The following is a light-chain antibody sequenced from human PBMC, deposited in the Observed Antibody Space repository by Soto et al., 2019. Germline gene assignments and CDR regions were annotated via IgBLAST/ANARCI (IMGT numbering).Light chain of an antibody. J-gene: IGLJ2*01. CDR1: SSDVGGYNY. CDR2: DVN. CDR3: SSYTSSDTLV. Sequence: QSALTQPRSVSGSPGQSVTISCTGTSSDVGGYNYVSWYQQHPGKAPKLMIYDVNKRPSGVPDRFSGSKSGNTASLTISGLQAADEADYYCSSYTSSDTLVFGAGTKVTVL. V-gene: IGLV2-11*01.